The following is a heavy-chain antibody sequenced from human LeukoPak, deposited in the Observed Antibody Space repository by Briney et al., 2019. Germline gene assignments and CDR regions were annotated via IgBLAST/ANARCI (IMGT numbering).Heavy chain of an antibody. D-gene: IGHD1-1*01. Sequence: GGSLRLSCAASGFTISSNYMNWVRQAPGKGLEWVSVIFNSGDTYYADSVKGRFTISRDTSKNTQYLQMNSLRVDDTAVYYCARDPAPATGAFDIWGQGTMGIIS. CDR3: ARDPAPATGAFDI. V-gene: IGHV3-53*01. CDR2: IFNSGDT. J-gene: IGHJ3*02. CDR1: GFTISSNY.